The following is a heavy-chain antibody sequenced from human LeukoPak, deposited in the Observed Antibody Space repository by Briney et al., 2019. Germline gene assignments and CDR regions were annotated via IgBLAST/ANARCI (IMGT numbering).Heavy chain of an antibody. CDR3: ARVKAAAGTPPFDY. D-gene: IGHD6-13*01. Sequence: LRLSCTASGFTFSSYWMSWIRQPPGKGLEWIGYIYHSGSTYYNPSLKSRVTISVDRSKNQFSLKLSSVTAADTAVYYCARVKAAAGTPPFDYWGQGTLVTVSS. CDR2: IYHSGST. J-gene: IGHJ4*02. CDR1: GFTFSSYW. V-gene: IGHV4-30-2*01.